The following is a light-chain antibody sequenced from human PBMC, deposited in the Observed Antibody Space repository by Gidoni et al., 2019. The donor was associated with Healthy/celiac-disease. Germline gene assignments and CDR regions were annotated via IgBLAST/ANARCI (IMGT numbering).Light chain of an antibody. CDR2: ASS. CDR3: RQSDSTSWT. V-gene: IGKV1-39*01. CDR1: QSNRSY. J-gene: IGKJ1*01. Sequence: DIQMTPSPSSLSASVGDRVTITCRATQSNRSYLNWYQQKPGKAPKLLLYASSSLQSGGPSRFSGSGSGTDVTLIISSLQHEDVATDYCRQSDSTSWTFGQGTKVEIK.